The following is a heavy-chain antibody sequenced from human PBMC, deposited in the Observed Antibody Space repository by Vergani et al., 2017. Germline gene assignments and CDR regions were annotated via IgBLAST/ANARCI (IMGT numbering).Heavy chain of an antibody. CDR3: ARGPYRYCSSTSCLWFDY. J-gene: IGHJ4*02. CDR1: GFTFNHYA. V-gene: IGHV3-23*01. Sequence: EVQLLESGGDLVQPGGSLRLSCAASGFTFNHYAMNWVRQAPRKGLEWVSGISGSGGSTYYADSVKGRFTISRDNSKNTLYLQMNSLRAEDTAVYYCARGPYRYCSSTSCLWFDYWGQGTLVTVSS. CDR2: ISGSGGST. D-gene: IGHD2-2*01.